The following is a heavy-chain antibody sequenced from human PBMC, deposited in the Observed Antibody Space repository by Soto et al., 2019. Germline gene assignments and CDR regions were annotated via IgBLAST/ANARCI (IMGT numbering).Heavy chain of an antibody. Sequence: VQLLDSGGGLLQPGGPWRLSCAAPGLTFSSYAMVGVRQPQGKGLEWVSGISSTGGTADYADSVKGRFTISRDNSRNQMNLQMRSLRADDTAIYYCVKDRWNVAAAEVFDSWGQGTLVTVSS. J-gene: IGHJ4*02. CDR2: ISSTGGTA. V-gene: IGHV3-23*01. CDR3: VKDRWNVAAAEVFDS. CDR1: GLTFSSYA. D-gene: IGHD6-13*01.